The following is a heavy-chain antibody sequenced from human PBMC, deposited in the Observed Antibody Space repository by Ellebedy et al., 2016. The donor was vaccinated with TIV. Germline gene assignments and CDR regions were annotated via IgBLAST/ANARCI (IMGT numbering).Heavy chain of an antibody. J-gene: IGHJ4*02. V-gene: IGHV4-39*07. CDR3: ARVSRYASAFDY. CDR1: GGSISSSSYY. CDR2: IYYSGST. Sequence: SETLSLTCTVSGGSISSSSYYWVWFRQPPGKGLEWIGSIYYSGSTYYNPSLKSRVTISVDTSKNQFSLKLSSVTAADTAVYYCARVSRYASAFDYWGQGTLVTVSS. D-gene: IGHD2-15*01.